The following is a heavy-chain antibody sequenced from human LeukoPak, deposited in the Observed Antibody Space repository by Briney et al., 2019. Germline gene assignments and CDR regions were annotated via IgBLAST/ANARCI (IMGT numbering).Heavy chain of an antibody. CDR1: GFTFSSYA. CDR3: AKTRPLDSSSWSHGDY. CDR2: ISGSGDSS. D-gene: IGHD6-13*01. V-gene: IGHV3-23*01. J-gene: IGHJ4*02. Sequence: GGSLRLSCAASGFTFSSYAMSWVRQAPGKGLEWVSAISGSGDSSYYGDSVKGRFTISRDNSKNTLYLQMNSLRAEDTAVYYCAKTRPLDSSSWSHGDYWGQGTLVTVSS.